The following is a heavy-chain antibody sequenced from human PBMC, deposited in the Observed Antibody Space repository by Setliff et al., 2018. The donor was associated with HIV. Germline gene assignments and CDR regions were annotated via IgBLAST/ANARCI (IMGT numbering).Heavy chain of an antibody. CDR3: ARDLAEMDFFDS. V-gene: IGHV3-30*02. CDR2: IRYDGSDK. CDR1: GFAFSSYG. Sequence: PGGSLRLSCVASGFAFSSYGIHWVRQAPGKGLEWVAFIRYDGSDKYYANSVKGRFTISRDNSKNMLFLQMDSLRVEDTAVYYCARDLAEMDFFDSWGQGTLVTVSS. J-gene: IGHJ4*02.